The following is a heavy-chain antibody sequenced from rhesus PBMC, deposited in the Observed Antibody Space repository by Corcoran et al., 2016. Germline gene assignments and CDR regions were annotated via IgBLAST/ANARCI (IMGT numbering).Heavy chain of an antibody. Sequence: QVQLQESGPGRVKPSENLPLTCAVSGASISSNYWSWISQPPGKGRGWIGYIYGGSRSTSYNPSLKIRVTISKDTSKNQFSLKLGSVTAADTAVYYCARGISRFDYWGQGVLVTVSS. CDR3: ARGISRFDY. D-gene: IGHD5-42*01. CDR2: IYGGSRST. V-gene: IGHV4-147*01. CDR1: GASISSNY. J-gene: IGHJ4*01.